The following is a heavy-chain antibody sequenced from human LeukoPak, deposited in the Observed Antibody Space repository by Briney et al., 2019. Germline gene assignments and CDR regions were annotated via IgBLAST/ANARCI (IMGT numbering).Heavy chain of an antibody. D-gene: IGHD3-10*01. V-gene: IGHV4-61*02. CDR3: ARHMTITMVRGVILGYDWFDP. Sequence: PSETLSLTCTVSGGSISSGSYYWSWIRQPAGKGLEWIGRIYTSGSTNYNPSLKSRVTISVDTSKNQFSLKLSSVTAADTAVYYCARHMTITMVRGVILGYDWFDPWGQGTLVTVSS. J-gene: IGHJ5*02. CDR2: IYTSGST. CDR1: GGSISSGSYY.